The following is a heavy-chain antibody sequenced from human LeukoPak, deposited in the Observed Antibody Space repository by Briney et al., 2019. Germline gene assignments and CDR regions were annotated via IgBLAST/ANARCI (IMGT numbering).Heavy chain of an antibody. CDR2: IYPGDSDT. V-gene: IGHV5-51*01. J-gene: IGHJ5*02. Sequence: KRGESLKISFKGSGXSFTSYCIGWVRQMPGKGLEWMGIIYPGDSDTRYSPSFQGQVTISADKSISTAYLQWSSLKASDTAMYYCARLSPPGRTWFDPWGQGTLVTVSS. CDR3: ARLSPPGRTWFDP. CDR1: GXSFTSYC.